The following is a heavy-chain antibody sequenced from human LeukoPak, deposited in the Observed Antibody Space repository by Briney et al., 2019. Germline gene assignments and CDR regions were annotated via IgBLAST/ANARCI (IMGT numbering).Heavy chain of an antibody. CDR1: GVSISSYY. J-gene: IGHJ5*02. CDR2: IYYSGST. V-gene: IGHV4-59*01. CDR3: ARTSTVTTGSWFDP. Sequence: SETLSLTCTVSGVSISSYYWSWIRQPPGKGLEWIGYIYYSGSTNYNPSLKSRVTISVDTSKNQFSLKLSSVTAADTAVYYCARTSTVTTGSWFDPWGQGTLVAVSS. D-gene: IGHD4-17*01.